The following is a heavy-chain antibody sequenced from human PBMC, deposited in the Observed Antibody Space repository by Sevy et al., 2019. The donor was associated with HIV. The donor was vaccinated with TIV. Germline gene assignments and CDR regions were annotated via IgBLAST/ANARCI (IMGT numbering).Heavy chain of an antibody. Sequence: GGSLRLSCAASGFTFSSYGMRWVRQAPGKGLEWVAVISYDGSNKYYADSVKGGFTISRDNSKNTLSLQMNSLRAEDTAVYYCAKDQGGYSYGLPGYYYYGMDVWGQGTTVTV. D-gene: IGHD5-18*01. CDR2: ISYDGSNK. J-gene: IGHJ6*02. V-gene: IGHV3-30*18. CDR1: GFTFSSYG. CDR3: AKDQGGYSYGLPGYYYYGMDV.